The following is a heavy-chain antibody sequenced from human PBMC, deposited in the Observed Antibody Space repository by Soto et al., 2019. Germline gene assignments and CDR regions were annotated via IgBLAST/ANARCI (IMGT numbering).Heavy chain of an antibody. J-gene: IGHJ4*02. CDR2: VSLDGRNT. CDR1: GFTFSDYA. Sequence: VQLVESGGGVVQPGRSLRLSCAASGFTFSDYAMHWVRQAPGKGLEWVAVVSLDGRNTHYADSVNGRFTISSDSSKNTVSLEMTSLRAEDTAVYYCAKGGRQWLVTSDFNYWGQGALVTVSS. CDR3: AKGGRQWLVTSDFNY. D-gene: IGHD6-19*01. V-gene: IGHV3-30*18.